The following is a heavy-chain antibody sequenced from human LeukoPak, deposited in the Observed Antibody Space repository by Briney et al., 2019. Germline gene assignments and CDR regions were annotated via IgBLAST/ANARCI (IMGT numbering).Heavy chain of an antibody. CDR3: ARELMYAFDM. D-gene: IGHD2-8*01. CDR1: EFIFSNYA. V-gene: IGHV3-30*04. J-gene: IGHJ3*02. CDR2: ISYDGSNK. Sequence: GGSLRLSCVASEFIFSNYAMHWVRQAPGKGLEWVAVISYDGSNKYYADSLEGRFTISRDNSKNTLYLQMDSLRPEDAAVYYCARELMYAFDMWGQGTMVTVSS.